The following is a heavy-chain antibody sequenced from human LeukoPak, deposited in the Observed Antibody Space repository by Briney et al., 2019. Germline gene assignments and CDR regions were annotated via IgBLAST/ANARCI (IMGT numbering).Heavy chain of an antibody. CDR3: VSLANEGSARSIVDF. D-gene: IGHD3-10*01. CDR1: GGSIISSGYY. V-gene: IGHV4-39*01. Sequence: SETLSLTCTVSGGSIISSGYYWGWIRQPPGKGLEWIGSIYYSGSTYYNPSLKSRVTIAVATSQNQFSLKLNSAPATDTAVYSCVSLANEGSARSIVDFWGQGTLVAVS. CDR2: IYYSGST. J-gene: IGHJ4*02.